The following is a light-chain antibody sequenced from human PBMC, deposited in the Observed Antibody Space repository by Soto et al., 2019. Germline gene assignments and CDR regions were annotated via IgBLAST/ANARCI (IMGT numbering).Light chain of an antibody. J-gene: IGKJ3*01. V-gene: IGKV3-11*01. CDR1: QSVSIY. Sequence: IVLTQSHGTLSVSPGERAPLSCRASQSVSIYLAWYQQKPGQAPRLLIYDASNRATGIPARFSGGGSGTDFTLTISSLEPEDFAVYYCQQRSNWPLTFGPGTKVDIK. CDR2: DAS. CDR3: QQRSNWPLT.